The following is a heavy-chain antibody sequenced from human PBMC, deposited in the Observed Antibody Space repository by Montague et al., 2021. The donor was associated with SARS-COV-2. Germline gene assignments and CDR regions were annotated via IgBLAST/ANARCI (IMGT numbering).Heavy chain of an antibody. Sequence: VKPTQTLTLTCTFSGFSLDSRGVGVGWIRQPPGKTLECLALIYWNDDKRYSPSLKTRLTVTKDTSKNQVVLTMTDVDPVDTATYFCAHKNSGWPIEFANWGQGALVTVSS. CDR2: IYWNDDK. CDR1: GFSLDSRGVG. V-gene: IGHV2-5*01. D-gene: IGHD6-19*01. CDR3: AHKNSGWPIEFAN. J-gene: IGHJ4*02.